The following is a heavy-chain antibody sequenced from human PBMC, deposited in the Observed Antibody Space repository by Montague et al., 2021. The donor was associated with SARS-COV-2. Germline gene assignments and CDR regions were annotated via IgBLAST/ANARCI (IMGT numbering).Heavy chain of an antibody. CDR3: AKDIAVLGELSYYYGMDV. Sequence: SLRLSCAASGFTFDDYAMSWVRQAPGKGLEWVSAISGSGGSTYYADSVKGRFTISRDNSKNTLYLQMNSLRAEDTAVYYCAKDIAVLGELSYYYGMDVWGQGTTATVSS. D-gene: IGHD3-10*01. CDR1: GFTFDDYA. J-gene: IGHJ6*02. CDR2: ISGSGGST. V-gene: IGHV3-23*01.